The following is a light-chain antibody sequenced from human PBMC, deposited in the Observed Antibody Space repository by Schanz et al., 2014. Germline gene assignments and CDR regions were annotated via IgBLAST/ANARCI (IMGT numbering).Light chain of an antibody. CDR2: EVT. Sequence: QSVLTQPPFASGSPGQSVTISCTGTSNDVGRYDYVSWYQQHPGKAPRLILFEVTKRPSGVPDRFSGSKSGDTASLTVSGLQAEDEATYYCSSYAGSNFVVFGGGTKLTVL. CDR3: SSYAGSNFVV. V-gene: IGLV2-8*01. J-gene: IGLJ2*01. CDR1: SNDVGRYDY.